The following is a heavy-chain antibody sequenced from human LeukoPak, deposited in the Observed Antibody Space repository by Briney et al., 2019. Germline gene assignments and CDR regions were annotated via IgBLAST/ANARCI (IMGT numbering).Heavy chain of an antibody. CDR1: GYTFTSYG. J-gene: IGHJ4*02. D-gene: IGHD1-26*01. V-gene: IGHV1-18*01. CDR2: ISAYNGNT. Sequence: ASVKVSCKASGYTFTSYGISWVRQAPGQGLEWMGWISAYNGNTNYAQKLQGRVTMTTDTSTSTAYMELRSLRSDDTAVYYCARVESQVGATPFDYWGQGTLVTVSS. CDR3: ARVESQVGATPFDY.